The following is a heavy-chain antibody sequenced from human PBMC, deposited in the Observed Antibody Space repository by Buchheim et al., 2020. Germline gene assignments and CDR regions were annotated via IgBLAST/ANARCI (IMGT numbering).Heavy chain of an antibody. CDR2: IYYSGST. Sequence: QAQLQESGPGLVKPSETLSLTCTVSGGSISSYYWSWIRQPPGKGLEWIGYIYYSGSTNYNPSLKSRVTISVDTSKNQFSLKLSSVTAADTAVHYCARGGVRYYYYYMDVWGKGTT. D-gene: IGHD2-8*02. J-gene: IGHJ6*03. V-gene: IGHV4-59*01. CDR1: GGSISSYY. CDR3: ARGGVRYYYYYMDV.